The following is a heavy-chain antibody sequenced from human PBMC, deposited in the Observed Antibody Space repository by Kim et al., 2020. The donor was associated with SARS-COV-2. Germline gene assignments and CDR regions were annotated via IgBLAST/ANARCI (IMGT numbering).Heavy chain of an antibody. Sequence: SQTLSLTCAISGDSVSSKSATWNWVRQSPSRGLEWLGRTYYTSKWYNDYAVSVKSRITINPDTSKNQFSLQLNSVTPEDTAVYYCARVGSPWGANDAFDMWGQGTMVTVSS. V-gene: IGHV6-1*01. J-gene: IGHJ3*02. CDR3: ARVGSPWGANDAFDM. CDR2: TYYTSKWYN. D-gene: IGHD1-26*01. CDR1: GDSVSSKSAT.